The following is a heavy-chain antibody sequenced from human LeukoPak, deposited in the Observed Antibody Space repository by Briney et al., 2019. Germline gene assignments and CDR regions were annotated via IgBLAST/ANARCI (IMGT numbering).Heavy chain of an antibody. CDR3: ARGRYDYVWGSYRYTDVRNWFDP. V-gene: IGHV4-31*03. D-gene: IGHD3-16*02. Sequence: PSETLSLTCTVSGGSTSSGGYYWSWIRQHPGKGLEWIGYIYYSGSTYYNPSLKSRVTISVDTSKNQFSLKLSSVTAADTAVYYCARGRYDYVWGSYRYTDVRNWFDPWGQGTLVTVSS. CDR2: IYYSGST. CDR1: GGSTSSGGYY. J-gene: IGHJ5*02.